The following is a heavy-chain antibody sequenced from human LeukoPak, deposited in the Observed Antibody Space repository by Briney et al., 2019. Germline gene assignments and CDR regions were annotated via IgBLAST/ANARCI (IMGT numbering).Heavy chain of an antibody. CDR2: IIPNLGTT. V-gene: IGHV1-69*04. J-gene: IGHJ4*02. D-gene: IGHD3-22*01. CDR1: GGTSNSHA. Sequence: ASVKVSCKASGGTSNSHAISWVRQAPGQGLEWMGRIIPNLGTTDRAQNFQDRVTLTADKSTNTAYMELTSLTSDDTAVYYCATTNDGGGYQWGDFFDFWGQGTLVTVSS. CDR3: ATTNDGGGYQWGDFFDF.